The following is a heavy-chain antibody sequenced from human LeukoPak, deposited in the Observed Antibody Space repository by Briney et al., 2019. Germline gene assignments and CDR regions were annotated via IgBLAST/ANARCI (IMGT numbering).Heavy chain of an antibody. CDR3: ARRAMVRGVIGH. Sequence: SETLSLTCTVSGGSISSSTFYWGWIRQPPGKGLEWIGNMYYSGGTYYNPSLKSRVTISVDTSKNQFSLKLSSVTAAHTAVYYCARRAMVRGVIGHWGQGTLVAVSS. D-gene: IGHD3-10*01. CDR2: MYYSGGT. CDR1: GGSISSSTFY. V-gene: IGHV4-39*07. J-gene: IGHJ5*02.